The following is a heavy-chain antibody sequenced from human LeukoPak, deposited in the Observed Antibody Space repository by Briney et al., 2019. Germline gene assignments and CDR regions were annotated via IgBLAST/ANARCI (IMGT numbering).Heavy chain of an antibody. D-gene: IGHD1-1*01. CDR2: ISGSGGST. V-gene: IGHV3-23*01. CDR1: GFTFSSYA. J-gene: IGHJ5*02. Sequence: GGSLRLSCAASGFTFSSYAMGWVRQAPGKGLEWVSAISGSGGSTYYADSVKGRFTISRDNSKNTLYLQMNSLRAEDTAVYYCARAFGTARIYNWFDPWGQGTLVTVSS. CDR3: ARAFGTARIYNWFDP.